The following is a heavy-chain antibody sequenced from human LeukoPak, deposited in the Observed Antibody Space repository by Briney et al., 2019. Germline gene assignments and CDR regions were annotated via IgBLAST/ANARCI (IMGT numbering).Heavy chain of an antibody. J-gene: IGHJ6*04. CDR2: ISRSSSTT. CDR3: AELGITMIGGV. V-gene: IGHV3-48*04. CDR1: GFTFSIYN. Sequence: GGSLRLSCAASGFTFSIYNMNWVRQAPGKGLEWVSYISRSSSTTYYADSVKGRFTISRDNAKNSLYLQMNSLRAEDTAVYYCAELGITMIGGVWGKGTTVTISS. D-gene: IGHD3-10*02.